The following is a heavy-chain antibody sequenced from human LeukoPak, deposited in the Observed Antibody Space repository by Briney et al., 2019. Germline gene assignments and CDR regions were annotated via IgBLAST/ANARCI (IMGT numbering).Heavy chain of an antibody. Sequence: ASVKVPCKVSGYTLTELSIHWVRQAPGQGLEWMGGFEPEDGETIYAQKFQDRLTMTEDSSTDTAYMELSSLRSEDTAVYYCTTGLSYYCTTNSCYRDYWGQGTLITVSS. D-gene: IGHD2-2*01. J-gene: IGHJ4*02. CDR1: GYTLTELS. CDR3: TTGLSYYCTTNSCYRDY. V-gene: IGHV1-24*01. CDR2: FEPEDGET.